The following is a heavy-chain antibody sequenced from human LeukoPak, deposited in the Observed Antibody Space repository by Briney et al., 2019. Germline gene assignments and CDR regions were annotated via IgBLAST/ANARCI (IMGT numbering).Heavy chain of an antibody. CDR3: ATATGNYYYYYMDV. Sequence: ASVKVSCKASGYSFTGYYIHWVRQAPGQGLEWMGWINPNSGGTNYAQKFQGRVTMTRDTSISTAYMELSRLRSDDTAVYYCATATGNYYYYYMDVWGKGTTVTISS. CDR1: GYSFTGYY. J-gene: IGHJ6*03. CDR2: INPNSGGT. D-gene: IGHD5-24*01. V-gene: IGHV1-2*02.